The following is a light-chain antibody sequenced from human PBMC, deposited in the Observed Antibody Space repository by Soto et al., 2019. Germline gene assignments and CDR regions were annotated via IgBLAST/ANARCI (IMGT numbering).Light chain of an antibody. V-gene: IGLV4-60*02. CDR2: LEGSGSY. CDR3: ETWDSNTRV. CDR1: SGHSSYI. Sequence: QPVLTQSSSASASLGSSVKLTCTLSSGHSSYIIAWHQQQPGKAPRYLMKLEGSGSYNKGSGVPDRFSGSSSGADRYLTISNLQLEDEADYYCETWDSNTRVFGGGTKLTVL. J-gene: IGLJ2*01.